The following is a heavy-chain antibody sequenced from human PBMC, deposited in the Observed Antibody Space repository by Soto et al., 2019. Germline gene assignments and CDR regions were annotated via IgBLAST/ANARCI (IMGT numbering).Heavy chain of an antibody. CDR1: GFTFGSYN. J-gene: IGHJ3*02. V-gene: IGHV3-21*01. CDR2: ISTTSSNI. D-gene: IGHD3-3*01. CDR3: ATVFRFLQWVSYYAFHI. Sequence: EVQLVESGGGLVRPGGSLRLSCAASGFTFGSYNMHWVRQAPGKGLEWVSSISTTSSNIYYGYSVKGRFTISRDNARNSLYLQLHSMSPDDTAIYSCATVFRFLQWVSYYAFHIWGQGTVVTVSS.